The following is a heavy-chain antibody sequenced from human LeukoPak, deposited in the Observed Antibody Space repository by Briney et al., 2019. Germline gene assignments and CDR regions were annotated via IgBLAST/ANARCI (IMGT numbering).Heavy chain of an antibody. V-gene: IGHV3-7*03. J-gene: IGHJ1*01. D-gene: IGHD2-2*01. Sequence: GGSLRLSCAVSGFPFSRYWMSWVRQAPGKGLEWVANIKQDGSEKYYVDSVKGRFTISRDNAKNSLYLQMNSLRAEDTAVYYCARVVVVPAASAEYFQHWGQGTLVTVSS. CDR2: IKQDGSEK. CDR3: ARVVVVPAASAEYFQH. CDR1: GFPFSRYW.